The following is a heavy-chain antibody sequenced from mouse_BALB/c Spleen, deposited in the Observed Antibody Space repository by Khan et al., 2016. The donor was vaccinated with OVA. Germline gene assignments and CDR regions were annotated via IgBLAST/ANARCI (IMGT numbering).Heavy chain of an antibody. CDR3: ARGNYYGSNSWFGY. V-gene: IGHV1-18*01. D-gene: IGHD1-1*01. CDR2: INPYNGGT. J-gene: IGHJ3*01. Sequence: VRLQQSGPELVKPGTSMKISCKASGYSFTDYTMNWVKQSHGKNLEWIGLINPYNGGTSYNQKFKGKATLTVDKSSSTAYMEVLSLTSEDSAVYYCARGNYYGSNSWFGYWGQGTLVTVSA. CDR1: GYSFTDYT.